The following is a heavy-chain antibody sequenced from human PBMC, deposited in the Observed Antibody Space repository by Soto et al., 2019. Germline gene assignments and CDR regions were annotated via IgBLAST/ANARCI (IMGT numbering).Heavy chain of an antibody. CDR3: ARGHQYGGNSDAFEF. V-gene: IGHV1-69*13. J-gene: IGHJ3*01. CDR1: GGTFSSYT. D-gene: IGHD2-21*02. CDR2: IIPFFGSV. Sequence: GASVKVSCKASGGTFSSYTITWVRQAPGQGPEWMGGIIPFFGSVDYAQKFQDRVTITADVSTSTTYMELRSLRSEDTAVYYCARGHQYGGNSDAFEFWGQGTVVTVSS.